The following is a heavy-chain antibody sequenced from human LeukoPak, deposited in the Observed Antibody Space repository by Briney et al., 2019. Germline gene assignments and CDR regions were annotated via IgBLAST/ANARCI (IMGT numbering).Heavy chain of an antibody. CDR1: GGSISSYY. Sequence: SSETLSLTCTVSGGSISSYYWSWIRQPPVKGLEWIGYIYYSGSTNYNPSLKSRVTISVDTSKNHFSLKLSSVTAADTAVYYCARQPYYYDSSGYYYGYFDYWGQGTLVTVSS. V-gene: IGHV4-59*08. J-gene: IGHJ4*02. D-gene: IGHD3-22*01. CDR3: ARQPYYYDSSGYYYGYFDY. CDR2: IYYSGST.